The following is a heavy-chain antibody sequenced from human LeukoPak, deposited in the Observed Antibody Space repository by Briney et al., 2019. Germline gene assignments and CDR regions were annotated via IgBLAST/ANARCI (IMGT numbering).Heavy chain of an antibody. J-gene: IGHJ4*02. V-gene: IGHV1-8*01. CDR3: ARTAAGDYFDY. Sequence: ASVAVSCKAAGYSVTSYYINWGRQAPGQGLEWMGWVNPNSGNTGYAQKFQGRVTMTRNTSISTAYMELSSLRSEDTAVYYCARTAAGDYFDYWGQGTLVTVSS. D-gene: IGHD6-13*01. CDR2: VNPNSGNT. CDR1: GYSVTSYY.